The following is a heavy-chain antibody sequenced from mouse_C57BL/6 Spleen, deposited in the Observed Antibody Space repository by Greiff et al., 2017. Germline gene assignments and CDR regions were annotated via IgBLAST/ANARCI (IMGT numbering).Heavy chain of an antibody. Sequence: VQLQQSGAELARPGASVKMSCKASGYTFTSYTMHWVKQRPGQGLEWIGYINPSSGYTKYNQKFKDKATLTADKSSSTAYMQLSSLTSEDSAVYYCARAGYSNHERLYYLDYWGQGTTLTVSS. J-gene: IGHJ2*01. CDR2: INPSSGYT. CDR3: ARAGYSNHERLYYLDY. D-gene: IGHD2-5*01. V-gene: IGHV1-4*01. CDR1: GYTFTSYT.